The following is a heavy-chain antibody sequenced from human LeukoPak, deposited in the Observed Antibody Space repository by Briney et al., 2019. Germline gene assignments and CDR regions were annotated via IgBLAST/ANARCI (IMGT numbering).Heavy chain of an antibody. V-gene: IGHV3-66*01. D-gene: IGHD4-17*01. J-gene: IGHJ4*02. CDR2: IYSGGST. Sequence: GGSLRLSCAASGFTVSSNYRSWVRQAPGKGLEWVPVIYSGGSTYYADSVKGRFTISRDNSKNTLYLQMNSLRAEDTAVYYCARVDYGDDRRDYWGQGTLVTVAS. CDR3: ARVDYGDDRRDY. CDR1: GFTVSSNY.